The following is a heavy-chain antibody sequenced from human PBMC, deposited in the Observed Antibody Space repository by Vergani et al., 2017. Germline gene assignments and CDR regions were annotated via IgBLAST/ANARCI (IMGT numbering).Heavy chain of an antibody. V-gene: IGHV3-33*08. CDR3: ARDFNGGDGMDV. CDR2: IWYDGSNK. D-gene: IGHD2-21*01. Sequence: VQLLESGGGLVQPGGSLRLSCAASGFTFSSYGMHWVRQAPGKGLEWVAVIWYDGSNKYYADSVKGRFTISRDNSKNTLYLQMNSLRAEDTAVYYCARDFNGGDGMDVWGQGTTVTVSS. J-gene: IGHJ6*02. CDR1: GFTFSSYG.